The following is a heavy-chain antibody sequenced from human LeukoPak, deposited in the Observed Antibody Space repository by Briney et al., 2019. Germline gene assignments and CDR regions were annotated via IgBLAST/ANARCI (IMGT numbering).Heavy chain of an antibody. Sequence: GGSLRLSCAASGFTFSSYSMNWVRQAPGKGLEWVSSISSSSSYIYYADSVKGRFTISRDNAKNTLYLQMNSLRAEDTAIYYCAKDPYLWAYFDYWGQGTLVTVSS. V-gene: IGHV3-21*04. J-gene: IGHJ4*02. D-gene: IGHD2-21*01. CDR1: GFTFSSYS. CDR2: ISSSSSYI. CDR3: AKDPYLWAYFDY.